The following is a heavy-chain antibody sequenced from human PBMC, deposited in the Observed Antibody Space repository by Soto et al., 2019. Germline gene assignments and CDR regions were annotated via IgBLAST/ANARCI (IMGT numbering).Heavy chain of an antibody. CDR1: GGSISSYY. Sequence: PSETLSLTCTVSGGSISSYYWSWIRQPPGKGLEWIGYIYYSGSTNYNPSLKSRVTISVDTSKNQFSLKLSSVTAADTAVYYCARMNYYGSGSYPHNWFDPWGQGTLVTVSS. V-gene: IGHV4-59*01. J-gene: IGHJ5*02. CDR3: ARMNYYGSGSYPHNWFDP. CDR2: IYYSGST. D-gene: IGHD3-10*01.